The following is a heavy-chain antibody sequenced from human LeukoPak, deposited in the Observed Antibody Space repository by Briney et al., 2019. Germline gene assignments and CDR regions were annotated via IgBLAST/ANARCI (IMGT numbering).Heavy chain of an antibody. CDR1: GVSISSSSYY. V-gene: IGHV4-39*07. CDR3: ARADGGDTFDY. D-gene: IGHD2-21*02. Sequence: PSETLSLTCTVSGVSISSSSYYWGWIRQPPGKGLEWIGSIYYSGSTYYNPSLKSRVTISVDTSKNQFSLKLSSVTAADTAVYYCARADGGDTFDYWGQGTLVTVSS. J-gene: IGHJ4*02. CDR2: IYYSGST.